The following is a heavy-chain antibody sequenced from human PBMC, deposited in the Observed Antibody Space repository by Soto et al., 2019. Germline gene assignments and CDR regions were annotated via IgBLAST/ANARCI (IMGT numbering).Heavy chain of an antibody. J-gene: IGHJ4*02. Sequence: QVQLVESGGGVVQPGRSLRLSCAASGFTFTNYGMHWVRQAPGKGLEWVAVIWYDGSNKYYTDSVKGRFTISRDNSKNTLYLQMNSLRAEDTAVYYCAGLTSTDGPGGYWGQGTLVTVSS. D-gene: IGHD2-2*01. CDR2: IWYDGSNK. CDR1: GFTFTNYG. V-gene: IGHV3-33*01. CDR3: AGLTSTDGPGGY.